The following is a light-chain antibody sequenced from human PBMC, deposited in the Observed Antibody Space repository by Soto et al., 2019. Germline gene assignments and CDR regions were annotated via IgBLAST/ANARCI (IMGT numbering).Light chain of an antibody. CDR2: AAS. J-gene: IGKJ4*01. CDR1: QGIRRY. V-gene: IGKV1-9*01. Sequence: DIQLTQSPSFLSASVGDRVTISCRASQGIRRYLAWYQQKPWKAPKLLIYAASTLQSGVPSRFSGSGSGTEFTLTISSLQPEDFATYYCQQLNSYPVTFGGGTKVEIK. CDR3: QQLNSYPVT.